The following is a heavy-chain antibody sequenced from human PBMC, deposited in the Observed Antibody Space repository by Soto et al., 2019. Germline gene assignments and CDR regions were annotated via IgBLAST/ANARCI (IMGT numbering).Heavy chain of an antibody. CDR2: ISAYNGNT. Sequence: GASVTVSCKASGYTFASYGISWVRQAPGQGLEYMGWISAYNGNTNYAQKLQGRVTMTTDTSTSTAYMELRSLRSDDTAVYYCARSVVVTAIGTYYFDYWGQGTLVTVSS. CDR3: ARSVVVTAIGTYYFDY. D-gene: IGHD2-21*02. V-gene: IGHV1-18*01. CDR1: GYTFASYG. J-gene: IGHJ4*02.